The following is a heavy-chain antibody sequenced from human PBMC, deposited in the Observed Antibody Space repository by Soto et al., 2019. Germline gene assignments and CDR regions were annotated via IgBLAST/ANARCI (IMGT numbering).Heavy chain of an antibody. CDR3: SRQPFGGYAFAA. CDR2: VFYTGSP. Sequence: SATLSLTCAVSGGSISSNVHYWGWVRQSPGKGLEWIASVFYTGSPYHNPSLESRVSISVDTSDNQFSLKVTSVTAADTGIYYWSRQPFGGYAFAAWGPGTLVTVYS. V-gene: IGHV4-39*01. D-gene: IGHD6-25*01. CDR1: GGSISSNVHY. J-gene: IGHJ1*01.